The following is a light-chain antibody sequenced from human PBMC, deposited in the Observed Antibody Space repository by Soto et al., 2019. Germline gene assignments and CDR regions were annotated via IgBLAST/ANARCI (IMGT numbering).Light chain of an antibody. J-gene: IGKJ4*01. V-gene: IGKV3-20*01. CDR2: GAS. Sequence: EIVLTQSPGTLSLSPGERATLSCRASQSVSSSYLAGYQQKPGQAPRLLISGASSRATGIPDRFSGSGSGTDFTLTITRLEPEDFAVSYCQQDGSPLTFGGRTKVEIK. CDR3: QQDGSPLT. CDR1: QSVSSSY.